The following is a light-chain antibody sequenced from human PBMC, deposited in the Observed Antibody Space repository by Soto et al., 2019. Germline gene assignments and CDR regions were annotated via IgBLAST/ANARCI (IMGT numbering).Light chain of an antibody. CDR2: SNS. CDR1: TSNIGAGYD. V-gene: IGLV1-40*01. CDR3: QSYDSSLSAAV. J-gene: IGLJ3*02. Sequence: QSALKQPPSVSGAPGQKVIISCTGSTSNIGAGYDVHWYQQLPGTAPKLLIYSNSNRPSGVPDRLSGSKSGTSASLAITGLQVEDEADYYCQSYDSSLSAAVFGGGTKLTVL.